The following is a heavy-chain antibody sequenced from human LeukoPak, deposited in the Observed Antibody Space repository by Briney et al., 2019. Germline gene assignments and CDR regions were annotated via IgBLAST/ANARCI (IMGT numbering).Heavy chain of an antibody. CDR2: ISAYNGNT. D-gene: IGHD3-10*01. CDR1: GYIFISYG. V-gene: IGHV1-18*01. Sequence: ASVKVSCKASGYIFISYGISWVRQAPGQGLEWMGWISAYNGNTNYAQKLQGRVTMTTDTSTGTAYMELRSLRSDDTAVYYCARCPAQPPAGYYHIDYWGQGTLVTVSS. J-gene: IGHJ4*02. CDR3: ARCPAQPPAGYYHIDY.